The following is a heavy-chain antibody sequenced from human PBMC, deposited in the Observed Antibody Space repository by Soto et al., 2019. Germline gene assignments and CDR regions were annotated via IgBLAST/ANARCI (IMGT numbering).Heavy chain of an antibody. D-gene: IGHD6-19*01. CDR2: ISSSSSTI. CDR1: GFTFSIYS. J-gene: IGHJ6*02. CDR3: ARSIYSSGWQYYYYYYGMDV. V-gene: IGHV3-48*02. Sequence: PGGSLRLSCAASGFTFSIYSMNWVRHAPGKGLEWVSYISSSSSTIYYADSVKGRFTISRDNAKNSLYLQMNSLRDEDTAVYYCARSIYSSGWQYYYYYYGMDVWGQGTTVTVSS.